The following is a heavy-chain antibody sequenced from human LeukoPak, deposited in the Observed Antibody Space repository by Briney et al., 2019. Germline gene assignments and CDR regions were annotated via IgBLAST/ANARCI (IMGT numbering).Heavy chain of an antibody. V-gene: IGHV3-21*01. CDR3: ARTYDSNGSNSFDM. Sequence: GGSLRLSCGASGFTFSRYSMNWVRQAPGKGLEWVSSIVGSTSNYIYYADSVKGRFTISRDDAKSSLYLQMHSLRAEDTAVYYCARTYDSNGSNSFDMWGQGTMVTVSS. D-gene: IGHD3-22*01. CDR2: IVGSTSNYI. CDR1: GFTFSRYS. J-gene: IGHJ3*02.